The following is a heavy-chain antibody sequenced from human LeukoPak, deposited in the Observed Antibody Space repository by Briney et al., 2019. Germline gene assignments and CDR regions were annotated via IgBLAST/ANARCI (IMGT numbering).Heavy chain of an antibody. Sequence: GGSLRLSCAASGFIFSSYSMSWVRQAPGKGLEWVSVITGSGGNTYYADSVKGRFTISKDISKNTVYLQMSSLRVDDTAVYYCAKAASSSWPSYYYGMDVWGQGTTVTVSS. J-gene: IGHJ6*02. CDR3: AKAASSSWPSYYYGMDV. V-gene: IGHV3-23*01. D-gene: IGHD6-13*01. CDR2: ITGSGGNT. CDR1: GFIFSSYS.